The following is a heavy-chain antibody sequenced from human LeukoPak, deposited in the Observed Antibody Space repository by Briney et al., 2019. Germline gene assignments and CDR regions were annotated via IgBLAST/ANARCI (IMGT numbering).Heavy chain of an antibody. CDR2: INWNGGST. D-gene: IGHD2/OR15-2a*01. CDR3: ARVIRDYLTIAPYYFDY. Sequence: GGSLRLSCAASGFTFDDYGMSWVRQAPGKGLEWVSGINWNGGSTGYADSVKGRFTISRDNAKNSLYLQMNSLRAEDTALYYCARVIRDYLTIAPYYFDYWGQGTLVTVSS. V-gene: IGHV3-20*04. CDR1: GFTFDDYG. J-gene: IGHJ4*02.